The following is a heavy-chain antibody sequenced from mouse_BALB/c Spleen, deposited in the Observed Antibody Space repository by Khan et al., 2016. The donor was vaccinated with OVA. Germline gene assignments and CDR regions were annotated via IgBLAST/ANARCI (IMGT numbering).Heavy chain of an antibody. Sequence: VQLQQSGTELVRPGTSVKLSCKASGYTFTNYWMNWIKQRPEQGLEWIGRIDPDDSETHYNQEFKDKAILTVDKSSRTAYMQLSSLTSEDSAVYDCARNPFAYWCQGTLVTVSA. V-gene: IGHV1-52*01. CDR2: IDPDDSET. CDR3: ARNPFAY. J-gene: IGHJ3*01. CDR1: GYTFTNYW.